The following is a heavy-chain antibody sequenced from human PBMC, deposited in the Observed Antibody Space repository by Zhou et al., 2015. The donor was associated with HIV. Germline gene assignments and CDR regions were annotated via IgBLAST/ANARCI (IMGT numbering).Heavy chain of an antibody. CDR2: IIPIFGTA. D-gene: IGHD3-3*01. CDR1: GGTFSSYA. J-gene: IGHJ5*02. CDR3: ARGPSSTPWTYDFWSGYPNWFDP. Sequence: QVQLVQSGAEVKKPGSSVKVSCKASGGTFSSYAISWVRQAPGQGLEWMGGIIPIFGTANYAQKFQGRVTITADKSTSTAYMELSSLRSEDTAVYYCARGPSSTPWTYDFWSGYPNWFDPWGQGTLVTVSS. V-gene: IGHV1-69*06.